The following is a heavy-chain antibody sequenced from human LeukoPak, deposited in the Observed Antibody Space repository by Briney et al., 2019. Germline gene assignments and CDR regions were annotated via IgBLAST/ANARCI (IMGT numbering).Heavy chain of an antibody. D-gene: IGHD1-26*01. CDR3: ATEAGSYLYYFDY. CDR1: GYTLTELS. V-gene: IGHV1-24*01. CDR2: FDPEDGET. Sequence: ASVTVSCKVSGYTLTELSMHWVRQAPGKGLAWMGGFDPEDGETIYAQKFQGRVTMTEETSTDTAYMELSSLRSEDTAVYYCATEAGSYLYYFDYWGQGTLVTVSS. J-gene: IGHJ4*02.